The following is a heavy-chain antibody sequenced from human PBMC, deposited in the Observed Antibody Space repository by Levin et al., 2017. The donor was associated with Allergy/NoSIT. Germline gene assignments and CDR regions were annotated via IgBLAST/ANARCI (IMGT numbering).Heavy chain of an antibody. CDR2: IIPILGIA. D-gene: IGHD2-21*02. CDR3: AILLLTEDDAFDI. J-gene: IGHJ3*02. Sequence: SVKVSCKASGGTFSSYPISWVRQAPGQGLEWMGRIIPILGIANYAQKFQGRVTITADKSTSTAYMELSSLRSEDTAVYYCAILLLTEDDAFDIWGQGTMVTVSS. CDR1: GGTFSSYP. V-gene: IGHV1-69*02.